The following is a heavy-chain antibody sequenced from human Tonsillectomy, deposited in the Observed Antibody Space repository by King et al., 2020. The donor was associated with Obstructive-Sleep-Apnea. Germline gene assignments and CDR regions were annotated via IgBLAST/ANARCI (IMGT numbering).Heavy chain of an antibody. CDR1: GFSFNNYG. V-gene: IGHV3-30*02. J-gene: IGHJ3*02. D-gene: IGHD1-20*01. Sequence: VQLVESGGGVVQPGRSLRLSCVASGFSFNNYGMHWVRQIPGKGLEWVTFILYDGSNKEYADSVKGRFTISRDNSKNTLYGQMNSLRTEDTAVYYCATLSGTTSGAFDIWGQGTMVTVSS. CDR2: ILYDGSNK. CDR3: ATLSGTTSGAFDI.